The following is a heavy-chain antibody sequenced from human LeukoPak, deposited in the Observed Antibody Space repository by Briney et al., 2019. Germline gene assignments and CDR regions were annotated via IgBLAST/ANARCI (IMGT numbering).Heavy chain of an antibody. J-gene: IGHJ6*03. CDR3: ARLMPMVLTGQRYFYHPMDV. V-gene: IGHV4-59*08. D-gene: IGHD3-9*01. CDR2: IHYTGTT. Sequence: PSETLSPTCIVSGDSISSKYWTWIRQPPGEGLEWIGYIHYTGTTDYNPSLKSRLTISIDTSRNHFSLRLSSVTAADTAVYYCARLMPMVLTGQRYFYHPMDVWGKGTTVTVSS. CDR1: GDSISSKY.